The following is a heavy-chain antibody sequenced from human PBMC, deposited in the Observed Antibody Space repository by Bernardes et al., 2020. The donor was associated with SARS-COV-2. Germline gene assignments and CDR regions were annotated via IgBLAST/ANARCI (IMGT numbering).Heavy chain of an antibody. CDR2: IWYDGSNK. Sequence: VGSLRLSCAASGFTFSSYGMHWVRQAPGKGLEWVAVIWYDGSNKYYADSVKGRFTISRDNSKNTLYLQMNSLRAEDTAVYYCAREGEVGATSGLDYWGQGTLVTVSS. D-gene: IGHD1-26*01. CDR3: AREGEVGATSGLDY. J-gene: IGHJ4*02. CDR1: GFTFSSYG. V-gene: IGHV3-33*01.